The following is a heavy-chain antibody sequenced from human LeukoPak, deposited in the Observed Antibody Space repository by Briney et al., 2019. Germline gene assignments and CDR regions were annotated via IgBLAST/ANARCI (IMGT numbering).Heavy chain of an antibody. CDR3: ARDPHDYGDYGD. V-gene: IGHV1-69*01. CDR2: IIPIFGTA. Sequence: GSSVKVSCKASGGTFSSYAISWVRPAPGQGLEWMGGIIPIFGTANYAQKFQGRVTITADESTSTAYMELSSLRSEDTAVYYCARDPHDYGDYGDWGQGTLVTVSS. J-gene: IGHJ4*02. CDR1: GGTFSSYA. D-gene: IGHD4-17*01.